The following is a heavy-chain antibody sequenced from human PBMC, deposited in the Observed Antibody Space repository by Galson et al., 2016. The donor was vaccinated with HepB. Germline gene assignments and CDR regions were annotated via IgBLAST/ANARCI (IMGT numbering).Heavy chain of an antibody. J-gene: IGHJ4*02. V-gene: IGHV3-48*02. CDR2: IGSSGPV. Sequence: SLRLSCAASGFTFSSYSMIWVRQTPGKGLEWVSYIGSSGPVYYADSLQGRFTISRDNAKKLLYLQMNSLRDEDTAVYYCARDFDGSFPNLDCWGQGTLVTVSS. CDR1: GFTFSSYS. CDR3: ARDFDGSFPNLDC. D-gene: IGHD5-24*01.